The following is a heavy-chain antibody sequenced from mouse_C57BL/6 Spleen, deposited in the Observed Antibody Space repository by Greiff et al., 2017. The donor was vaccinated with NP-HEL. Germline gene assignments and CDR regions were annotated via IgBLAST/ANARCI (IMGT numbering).Heavy chain of an antibody. J-gene: IGHJ3*01. D-gene: IGHD2-4*01. CDR3: ARAIYYDYDGWFAY. Sequence: EVHLVESGGGLVKPGGSLKLSCAASGFTFSSYAMSWVRQTPEKRLEWVATISDGGSYTYYPDNVKGRFTISRDNAKNNLYLQMSHLKSEDTAMYYCARAIYYDYDGWFAYWGQGTLVTVSA. CDR2: ISDGGSYT. CDR1: GFTFSSYA. V-gene: IGHV5-4*01.